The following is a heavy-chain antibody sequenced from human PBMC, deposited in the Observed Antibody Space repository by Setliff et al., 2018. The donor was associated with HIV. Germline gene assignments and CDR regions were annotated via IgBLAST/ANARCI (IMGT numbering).Heavy chain of an antibody. D-gene: IGHD6-13*01. CDR3: ARSYSSSLNPSGWMDV. CDR1: GVSISSHH. CDR2: IYYTGTT. J-gene: IGHJ6*04. Sequence: LSETLSLTCNVSGVSISSHHWSWIRQPPGKGLEWIGYIYYTGTTKYNPSLESRVTISIDMSKNQLSLQLSSVTAADTAVYFCARSYSSSLNPSGWMDVWGKGTTVTVSS. V-gene: IGHV4-59*11.